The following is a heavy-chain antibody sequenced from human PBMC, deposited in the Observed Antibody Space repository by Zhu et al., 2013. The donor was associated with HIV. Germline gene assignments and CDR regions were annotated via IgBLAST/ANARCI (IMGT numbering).Heavy chain of an antibody. J-gene: IGHJ6*02. CDR2: IIPIFGTA. Sequence: QVQLVQSGAEVKKPGSSVKVSCKASGGTFSSYAISWVRQAPGQGLEWMGGIIPIFGTANYAQKFQGRVTITADKSTSTAYMELSSLRSEDTAVYYCARDSAISLMVYAKPLLYYGMDVWGQGTTVTVSS. D-gene: IGHD2-8*01. V-gene: IGHV1-69*06. CDR3: ARDSAISLMVYAKPLLYYGMDV. CDR1: GGTFSSYA.